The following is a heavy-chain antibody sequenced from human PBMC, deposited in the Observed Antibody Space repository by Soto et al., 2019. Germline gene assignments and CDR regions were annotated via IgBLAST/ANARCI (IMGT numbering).Heavy chain of an antibody. CDR2: ISSNGGST. D-gene: IGHD1-1*01. V-gene: IGHV3-64*01. Sequence: PGGSLRLSCAASGFTFSSYPMHWVRQAPGKGLEYVSGISSNGGSTYHANSVKGRFTTSRDNSKNTLYLQMGSLRAEDMGVYYCARDETTGPLDYWGQGTLVTVSS. J-gene: IGHJ4*02. CDR3: ARDETTGPLDY. CDR1: GFTFSSYP.